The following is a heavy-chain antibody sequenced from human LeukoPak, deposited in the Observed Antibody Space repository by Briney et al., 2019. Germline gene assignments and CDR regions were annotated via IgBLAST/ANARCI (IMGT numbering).Heavy chain of an antibody. V-gene: IGHV1-3*01. J-gene: IGHJ4*02. Sequence: ASVKVSCKASGYTFTTYSIFWVRQAPGQRLEWMGWINAGNGNTKYSQKFQGRVTITADKSTSTAYMELSSLRSEDTAVYYCARVPHYYDSSGYYYSFDYWGQGTLVTVSS. CDR1: GYTFTTYS. CDR2: INAGNGNT. D-gene: IGHD3-22*01. CDR3: ARVPHYYDSSGYYYSFDY.